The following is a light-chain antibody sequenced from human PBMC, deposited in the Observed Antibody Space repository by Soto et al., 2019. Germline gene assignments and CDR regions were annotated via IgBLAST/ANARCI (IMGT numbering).Light chain of an antibody. V-gene: IGKV3-15*01. CDR1: QSVSSN. J-gene: IGKJ2*02. CDR3: HQYNNWPLGT. CDR2: GAS. Sequence: EIVMTQSPSTLSVSPGERATLSCRASQSVSSNLAWYHQKPGQAPRLLIYGASTRDTGVPARFSGSGAGTEVSLTIISLQSEDVAVYYCHQYNNWPLGTFGHGTKLEIK.